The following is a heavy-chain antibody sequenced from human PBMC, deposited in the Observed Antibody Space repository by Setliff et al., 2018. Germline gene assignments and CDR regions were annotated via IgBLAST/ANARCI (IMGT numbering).Heavy chain of an antibody. D-gene: IGHD3-10*01. CDR2: IYTSGTT. CDR1: GGSISSYY. CDR3: ARIAYGSGSYYFDY. Sequence: SETLSLTCTVSGGSISSYYWSWIRQPPWKGLEWIGYIYTSGTTKYNPSLKSRVTISIDTSKSQFSLNLSSVTAADTAVYYCARIAYGSGSYYFDYWGQGTLVTVSS. J-gene: IGHJ4*02. V-gene: IGHV4-4*08.